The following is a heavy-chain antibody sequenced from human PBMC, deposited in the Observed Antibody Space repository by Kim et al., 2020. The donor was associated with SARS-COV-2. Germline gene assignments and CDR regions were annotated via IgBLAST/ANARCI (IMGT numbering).Heavy chain of an antibody. CDR3: ARGHFWSGYYVVYYYGMDV. CDR1: GGSFSGYY. V-gene: IGHV4-34*01. Sequence: SETLSLTCAVYGGSFSGYYWSWIRQPPGKGLEWIGEINHSGSTNYNPSLKSRVTISVDTSKNQFSLKLSSVTAADTAVYYCARGHFWSGYYVVYYYGMDVWGQGTTVTVSS. D-gene: IGHD3-3*02. CDR2: INHSGST. J-gene: IGHJ6*02.